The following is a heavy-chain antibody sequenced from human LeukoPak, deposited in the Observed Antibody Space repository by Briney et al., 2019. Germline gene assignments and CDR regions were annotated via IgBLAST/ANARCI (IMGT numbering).Heavy chain of an antibody. V-gene: IGHV4-59*01. Sequence: SETRSLTSPVSGGSISSYYWSWIRQPPGKGLECIGYIHYTGSTNYNPSLKSRVTISVETSKNQFSLKLKSVTAADTAVYYCARGGYYGSGNDFRFDPWGQGTLVTVSS. CDR1: GGSISSYY. CDR2: IHYTGST. CDR3: ARGGYYGSGNDFRFDP. D-gene: IGHD3-10*01. J-gene: IGHJ5*02.